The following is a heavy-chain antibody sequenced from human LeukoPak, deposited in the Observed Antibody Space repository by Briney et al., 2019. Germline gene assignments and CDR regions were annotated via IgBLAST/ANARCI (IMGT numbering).Heavy chain of an antibody. CDR3: ARRIGYCSGGRCSYYFDY. Sequence: SGGSLRLSCAASGFTFSSYAMSWIRQPPGKGLEWIGYIYYSGSTNYNSSLKSRVTISVDTSKNQLSLKLSSVTAADTAVYYCARRIGYCSGGRCSYYFDYWGQGTLVTVSS. V-gene: IGHV4-59*01. CDR1: GFTFSSYA. D-gene: IGHD2-15*01. J-gene: IGHJ4*02. CDR2: IYYSGST.